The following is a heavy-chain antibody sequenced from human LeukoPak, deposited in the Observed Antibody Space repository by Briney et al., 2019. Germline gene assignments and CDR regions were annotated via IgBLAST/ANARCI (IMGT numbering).Heavy chain of an antibody. CDR1: GGSISSDNYY. CDR3: ARHSTFFGVVIIKGRVRGPFDY. V-gene: IGHV4-61*02. D-gene: IGHD3-3*01. CDR2: IYTSGST. Sequence: SQTLSLTCTVFGGSISSDNYYWSWIRQPAGKGLEWIGRIYTSGSTNYNPSLKSRVTISVDTSKNRFSLKLSSVTAADTAVYYCARHSTFFGVVIIKGRVRGPFDYWGQGTLVTVSS. J-gene: IGHJ4*02.